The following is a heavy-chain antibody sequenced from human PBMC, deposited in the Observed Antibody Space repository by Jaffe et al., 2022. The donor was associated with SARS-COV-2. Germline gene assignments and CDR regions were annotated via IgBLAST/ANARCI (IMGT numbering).Heavy chain of an antibody. V-gene: IGHV3-49*03. CDR3: TRGPNRGYHNFYYYMDV. Sequence: EVQLVDSGGGLVQPGRSLRLSCLTSGFTFGDYAMSWFRQAPGKGLEWVGFIRSKAYGGTAEYAASVKGRFTISRDDSKKIAYLQMNSLKTDDTAVYYCTRGPNRGYHNFYYYMDVWGKGTTVTVSS. CDR1: GFTFGDYA. D-gene: IGHD5-12*01. CDR2: IRSKAYGGTA. J-gene: IGHJ6*03.